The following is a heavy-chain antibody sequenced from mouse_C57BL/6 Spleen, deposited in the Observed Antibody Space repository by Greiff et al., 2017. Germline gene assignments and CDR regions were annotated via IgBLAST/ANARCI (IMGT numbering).Heavy chain of an antibody. CDR1: GYTFTSYW. CDR3: ARTGYSNWNYYAMGY. J-gene: IGHJ4*01. Sequence: VQLQQPGAELVKPGASVKMSCKASGYTFTSYWITWVKQRPGQGLEWIGDIYPGSGSTNYNEKFKSKATLTVDTSSSTAYMQLSSLTSEDSAVYYCARTGYSNWNYYAMGYWGQGTSVTVSS. CDR2: IYPGSGST. D-gene: IGHD2-5*01. V-gene: IGHV1-55*01.